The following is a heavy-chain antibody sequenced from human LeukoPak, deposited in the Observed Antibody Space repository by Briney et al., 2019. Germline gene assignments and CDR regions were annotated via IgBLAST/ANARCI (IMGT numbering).Heavy chain of an antibody. CDR2: IYYSGST. CDR3: ARAPHDIVVVTATRPVAFDI. Sequence: SETLSLTCTVSGGSISSYYWSWIRQPPGKGLEWIGYIYYSGSTSYNPSLKSRVTISVDTSKNQFSLKLSSVTAADTAVYYCARAPHDIVVVTATRPVAFDIWGQGTMVTVSS. CDR1: GGSISSYY. D-gene: IGHD2-21*02. V-gene: IGHV4-59*01. J-gene: IGHJ3*02.